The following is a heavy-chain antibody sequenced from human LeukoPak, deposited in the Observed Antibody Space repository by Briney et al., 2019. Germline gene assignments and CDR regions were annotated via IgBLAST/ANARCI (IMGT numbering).Heavy chain of an antibody. V-gene: IGHV3-30*02. CDR3: AKDRGGYCSSTSCYVLDY. CDR2: IWYDVTYE. CDR1: GFTFSSYG. D-gene: IGHD2-2*01. Sequence: GSLRLSCAASGFTFSSYGMHWVRQAPGKGLEGVAFIWYDVTYEYYTDSVKGRFTISRDNSKNTLYLQMNSLRAEDTAVYYCAKDRGGYCSSTSCYVLDYWGQGTLVTVSS. J-gene: IGHJ4*02.